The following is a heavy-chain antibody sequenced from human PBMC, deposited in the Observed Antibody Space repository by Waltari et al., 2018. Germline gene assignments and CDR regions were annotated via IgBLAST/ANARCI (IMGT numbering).Heavy chain of an antibody. D-gene: IGHD2-15*01. CDR3: ARATELGYCSGGSCYEDDY. J-gene: IGHJ4*02. Sequence: QVQLQESGPGLVKPSQTLSLTCTVSGGSISSGSYYWSWIRQPAGKGLEWIGRIYTSGSTNYNPSLKSRVTISVDTSKNQFSLKLSSVTAADTAVYYCARATELGYCSGGSCYEDDYWGQGTLVTVSS. CDR2: IYTSGST. CDR1: GGSISSGSYY. V-gene: IGHV4-61*02.